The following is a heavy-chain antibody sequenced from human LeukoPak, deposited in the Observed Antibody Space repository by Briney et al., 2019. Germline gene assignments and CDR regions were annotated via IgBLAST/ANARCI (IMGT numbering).Heavy chain of an antibody. D-gene: IGHD5-24*01. CDR2: IYYSGST. J-gene: IGHJ4*02. CDR3: ARGRDGYNGDYFDY. CDR1: GGSISSYY. V-gene: IGHV4-59*01. Sequence: NSSETLSLTCTVSGGSISSYYWSWIRQPPGKGLEWIGYIYYSGSTNYNPSLKSRVTISVDTSKNQFSLKLSSLTAADTAVYYCARGRDGYNGDYFDYWGQGTLVTVSS.